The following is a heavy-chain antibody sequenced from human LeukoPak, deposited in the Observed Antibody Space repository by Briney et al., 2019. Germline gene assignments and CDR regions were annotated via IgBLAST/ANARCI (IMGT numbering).Heavy chain of an antibody. Sequence: PGGSLRLSCAASGFTFSSYAMHWVRQAPGKGLEWVAVISYDGSNKYYADSVKGRFTISRDNSKNTLYLQMNSLRAEDTAVYYCARADYNNHLLDYWGQGTLVTVSS. CDR1: GFTFSSYA. CDR2: ISYDGSNK. J-gene: IGHJ4*02. CDR3: ARADYNNHLLDY. V-gene: IGHV3-30-3*01. D-gene: IGHD4-11*01.